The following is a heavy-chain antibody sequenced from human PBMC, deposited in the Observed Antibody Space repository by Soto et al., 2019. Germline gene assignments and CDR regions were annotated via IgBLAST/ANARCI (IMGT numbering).Heavy chain of an antibody. CDR1: GDTLTNFD. J-gene: IGHJ4*02. CDR2: MNPNSGNT. V-gene: IGHV1-8*01. Sequence: QVQLVQSGAEVKKPGASVEVSCKASGDTLTNFDINWVRQATGQGLEWMGWMNPNSGNTGYAQKFQGRVTMTRNTSINTAYMELSSLRSEDTAVYYCATTARLDNWGQGTLVTVSS. D-gene: IGHD6-6*01. CDR3: ATTARLDN.